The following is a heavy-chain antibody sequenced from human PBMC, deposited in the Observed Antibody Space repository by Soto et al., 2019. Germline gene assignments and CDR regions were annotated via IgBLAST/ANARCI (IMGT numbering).Heavy chain of an antibody. CDR3: GSGSYYFFYYYYGMDV. CDR1: GGSFSGYY. CDR2: INHSGST. V-gene: IGHV4-34*01. J-gene: IGHJ6*02. Sequence: SETLSLTCAVYGGSFSGYYWSWIRQPPGKGLEWIGEINHSGSTNYNPSLKSRVTISVDTSKNQFSLKLSSVTAADTAVYYYGSGSYYFFYYYYGMDVWGQGTTVTVSS. D-gene: IGHD3-10*01.